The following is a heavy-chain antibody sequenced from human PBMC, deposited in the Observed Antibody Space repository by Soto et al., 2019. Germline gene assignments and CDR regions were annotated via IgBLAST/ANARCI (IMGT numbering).Heavy chain of an antibody. D-gene: IGHD3-16*01. CDR1: GFTFSSYA. CDR3: ARGLARLGANWFDP. V-gene: IGHV3-30-3*01. Sequence: QVQLVESGGGVVQPGRSLRLSCAASGFTFSSYAMHWVRQAPGKGLEWVAVISYDGSNKYYADSVKGRFTISRDNSKNTLYLQMNSLRAEDTAVYYCARGLARLGANWFDPWGQGTLVTVSS. J-gene: IGHJ5*02. CDR2: ISYDGSNK.